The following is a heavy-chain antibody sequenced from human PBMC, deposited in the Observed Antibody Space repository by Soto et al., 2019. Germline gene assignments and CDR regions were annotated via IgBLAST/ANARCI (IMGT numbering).Heavy chain of an antibody. V-gene: IGHV1-18*01. Sequence: AAVKVSCKASGYTFTSYGISWVRQAPGQGLEWMGWISAYNGNTNYAQKLQGRVTMTTDTSTSTAYMELRSLRSDDTAVYYCARDEYKPDPRYYGSSGSPPDYWGQGTLVTVSS. CDR2: ISAYNGNT. J-gene: IGHJ4*02. CDR1: GYTFTSYG. D-gene: IGHD3-22*01. CDR3: ARDEYKPDPRYYGSSGSPPDY.